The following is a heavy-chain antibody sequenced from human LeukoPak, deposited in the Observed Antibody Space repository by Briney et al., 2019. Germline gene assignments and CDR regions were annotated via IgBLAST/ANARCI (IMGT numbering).Heavy chain of an antibody. V-gene: IGHV3-7*05. CDR3: ASSEPPRTRRFDH. CDR1: GFTFSSYW. J-gene: IGHJ4*02. Sequence: GGSLRLSCAASGFTFSSYWMSWVRQAPGKGLEWVANIKQDGSEKYYVDSVKGRFTISRDNAKNSLYLQMNSLRAEDTAVYYCASSEPPRTRRFDHWGQGTLVTVSS. CDR2: IKQDGSEK. D-gene: IGHD1-26*01.